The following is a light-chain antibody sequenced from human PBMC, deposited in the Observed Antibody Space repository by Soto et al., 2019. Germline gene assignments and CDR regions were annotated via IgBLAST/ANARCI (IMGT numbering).Light chain of an antibody. CDR2: AAS. V-gene: IGKV1D-16*01. J-gene: IGKJ4*01. Sequence: IQMTQSPSSRSASVGDRVTITCRAIQGFSSWLAWYQPKPGKAAKLLIYAASSLESGVPSRISGSGSGTDFTITISRMQPEEESTDDGQRLNNYPLTFGGGTKVDIK. CDR3: QRLNNYPLT. CDR1: QGFSSW.